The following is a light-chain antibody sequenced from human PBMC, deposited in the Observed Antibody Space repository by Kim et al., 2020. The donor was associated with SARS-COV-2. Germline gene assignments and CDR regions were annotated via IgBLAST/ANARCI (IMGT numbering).Light chain of an antibody. Sequence: GQTVTISCSGSRSNIGSNAVNWYQQLPGTPPKLRIYNNDQRPSGVPDRFSGFKSDTSASLAISGLRSDDYSDYYCAVWDDSLNGWVFGGGTQLTVL. CDR1: RSNIGSNA. V-gene: IGLV1-44*01. J-gene: IGLJ3*02. CDR2: NND. CDR3: AVWDDSLNGWV.